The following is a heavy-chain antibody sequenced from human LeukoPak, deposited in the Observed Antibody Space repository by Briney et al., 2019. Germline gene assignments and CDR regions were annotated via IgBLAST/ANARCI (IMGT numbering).Heavy chain of an antibody. D-gene: IGHD2-2*02. CDR2: INPNSGGT. CDR3: ARVQAGYCSSTSCYTGAGMAFDY. V-gene: IGHV1-2*02. Sequence: ASVKVSCKASGYTFTGYYMHWVRQAPGQGLEWMGWINPNSGGTNYAQKFQGRVTMTRDTSISTAYMELSRLRSDDTAVYYCARVQAGYCSSTSCYTGAGMAFDYWGQGTLVTVSS. J-gene: IGHJ4*02. CDR1: GYTFTGYY.